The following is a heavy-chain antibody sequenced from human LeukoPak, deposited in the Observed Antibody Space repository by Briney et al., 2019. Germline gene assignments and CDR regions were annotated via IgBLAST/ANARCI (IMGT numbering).Heavy chain of an antibody. Sequence: QPGGSLRLSCAASGYTFSSYAMSWVRQAPGKGLEWVSAISGSGGSTYYADSVKGRFTISRDNSKNTLYLQMNGLRAEDTAVYYCANLDSRFDYWGQGTLVTVSS. CDR1: GYTFSSYA. J-gene: IGHJ4*02. CDR2: ISGSGGST. CDR3: ANLDSRFDY. V-gene: IGHV3-23*01. D-gene: IGHD3-22*01.